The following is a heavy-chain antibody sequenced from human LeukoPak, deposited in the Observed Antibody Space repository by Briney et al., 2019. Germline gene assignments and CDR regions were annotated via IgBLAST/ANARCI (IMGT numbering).Heavy chain of an antibody. CDR2: IYYSGST. J-gene: IGHJ4*02. D-gene: IGHD6-13*01. CDR3: ARATTQQLVFDY. V-gene: IGHV4-31*03. Sequence: SETLSLTCTVSGGSISGGGYYWSWIRQHPGKGLEWIGYIYYSGSTYYNPSLKSRVTISVDTSKNQFSLKLSSVTAADTAVYYCARATTQQLVFDYWGQGTLVTVSS. CDR1: GGSISGGGYY.